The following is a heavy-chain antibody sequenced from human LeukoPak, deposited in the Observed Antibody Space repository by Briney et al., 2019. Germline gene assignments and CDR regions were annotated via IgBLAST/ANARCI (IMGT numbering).Heavy chain of an antibody. CDR1: GGSISSYY. CDR3: ARQSRIAARLDV. Sequence: SETLSLTCTVSGGSISSYYWSWIRQPPGKGLEWIGYIYTSGSTNYNPSLKSRVTISVYTSKNQFSLKLSSVTAADTAVYYCARQSRIAARLDVWGKGTTVTVSS. J-gene: IGHJ6*04. V-gene: IGHV4-4*09. D-gene: IGHD6-6*01. CDR2: IYTSGST.